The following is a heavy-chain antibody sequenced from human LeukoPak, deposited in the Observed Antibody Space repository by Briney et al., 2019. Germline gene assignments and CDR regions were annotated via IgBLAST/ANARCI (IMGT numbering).Heavy chain of an antibody. CDR3: AKVGDCTSCYSSWFDP. CDR2: ISGSGGST. J-gene: IGHJ5*02. V-gene: IGHV3-23*01. CDR1: GGTFSSYA. Sequence: GGSLRLSCAASGGTFSSYAMCWVRQGPATGLEWVSAISGSGGSTYYADSLKGRFTISRDNSKNTLYLQMNSLRAEDTAVYYCAKVGDCTSCYSSWFDPWGQGTLVTVSS. D-gene: IGHD2-2*01.